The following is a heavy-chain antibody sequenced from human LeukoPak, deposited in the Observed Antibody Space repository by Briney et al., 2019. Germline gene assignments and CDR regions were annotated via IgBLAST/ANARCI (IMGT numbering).Heavy chain of an antibody. CDR2: IIPIFGTA. J-gene: IGHJ5*02. CDR3: ARTIVVPAALGDWFDP. D-gene: IGHD2-2*01. CDR1: GGTFSSYA. V-gene: IGHV1-69*05. Sequence: VASVKVSCKASGGTFSSYAISWVRQAPGQGLEWMGGIIPIFGTANYAQKFQGRVTITTDESTSTAYMELSSLRSEDTAVYYCARTIVVPAALGDWFDPWGQGTLVTVSS.